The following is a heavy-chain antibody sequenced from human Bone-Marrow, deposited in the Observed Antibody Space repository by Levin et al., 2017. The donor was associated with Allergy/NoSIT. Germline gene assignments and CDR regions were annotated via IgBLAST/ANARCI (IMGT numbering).Heavy chain of an antibody. J-gene: IGHJ4*02. CDR1: GFIFRNYA. D-gene: IGHD3-22*01. V-gene: IGHV3-23*01. Sequence: GESLKISCAASGFIFRNYAMNWVRQAPGKGLEWVSQISGSGGNTHYADSVQGRFTISRDNSKNTLYLQMNSLRVEDTAVYYCAGYDTSAYHSPFDYWGQGTLVTVSS. CDR3: AGYDTSAYHSPFDY. CDR2: ISGSGGNT.